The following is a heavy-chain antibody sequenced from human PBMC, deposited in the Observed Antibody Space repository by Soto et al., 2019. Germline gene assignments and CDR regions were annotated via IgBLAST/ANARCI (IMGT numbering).Heavy chain of an antibody. CDR3: ARDRGVQSSSNYGMDF. D-gene: IGHD6-6*01. Sequence: SVKVSCKASGGTFSSYAISWVRQAPGQGLEWMGGIIPIFGTANYAQKFQGRVTITADESTSTAYMELSSLRSEDTAVYYCARDRGVQSSSNYGMDFWGQGNTVTVS. J-gene: IGHJ6*02. CDR2: IIPIFGTA. V-gene: IGHV1-69*01. CDR1: GGTFSSYA.